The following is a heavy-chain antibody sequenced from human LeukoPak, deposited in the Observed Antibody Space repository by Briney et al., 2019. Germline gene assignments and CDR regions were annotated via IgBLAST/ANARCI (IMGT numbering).Heavy chain of an antibody. J-gene: IGHJ3*02. CDR3: ARLLAVAGGDAFDI. V-gene: IGHV4-59*08. CDR1: GGSISGYF. D-gene: IGHD6-19*01. CDR2: LYYSGST. Sequence: SETLSLTCTVSGGSISGYFWSWIRQPPGKGLELIGYLYYSGSTNYNPSLKSRVTVSVDTSKDQFSLRLSSVTAADTAVYYCARLLAVAGGDAFDIWGQGRMVTVSS.